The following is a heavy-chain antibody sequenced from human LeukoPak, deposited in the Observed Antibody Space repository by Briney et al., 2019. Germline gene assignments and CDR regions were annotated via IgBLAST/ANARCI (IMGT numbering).Heavy chain of an antibody. V-gene: IGHV4-39*01. D-gene: IGHD3-22*01. Sequence: SSETLSLTCTVSXGSIXSXXXXXXXXXXXXXXXLXXIXSIYYSGSXYXNPSLKSRVXISVDTSKNQFSLKLSSVTAADTAVYYCARFAPYDSSGAIDYWGQGTLVTVSS. CDR3: ARFAPYDSSGAIDY. CDR1: XGSIXSXXXX. CDR2: IYYSGSX. J-gene: IGHJ4*02.